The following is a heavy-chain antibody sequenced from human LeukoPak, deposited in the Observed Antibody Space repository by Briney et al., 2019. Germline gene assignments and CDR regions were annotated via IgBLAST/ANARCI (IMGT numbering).Heavy chain of an antibody. D-gene: IGHD2-8*01. CDR1: GFTFNSYP. J-gene: IGHJ4*02. CDR2: ISSTGYST. CDR3: ARKGPGICNFEY. V-gene: IGHV3-23*01. Sequence: GGSLRLSCAVSGFTFNSYPMTWVRQAPGKGLEWVSTISSTGYSTYYADSVKGRFTISRDNSKNTLYLQMNSLRAEDTAVYYCARKGPGICNFEYWGQGTLVTVSS.